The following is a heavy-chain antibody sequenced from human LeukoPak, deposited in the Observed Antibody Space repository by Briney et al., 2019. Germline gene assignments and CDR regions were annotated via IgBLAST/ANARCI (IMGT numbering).Heavy chain of an antibody. D-gene: IGHD5-18*01. V-gene: IGHV4-31*02. CDR3: ARERDTARLFDP. Sequence: LRLSCAASGFTFSSYAMSWIRQHPGKGLEWIGYIYYSGSTYYNPSLKSRVTISVDTSKNQFSLKLSSVTAADTAVYYCARERDTARLFDPWGQGTLVTVSS. CDR2: IYYSGST. J-gene: IGHJ5*02. CDR1: GFTFSSYA.